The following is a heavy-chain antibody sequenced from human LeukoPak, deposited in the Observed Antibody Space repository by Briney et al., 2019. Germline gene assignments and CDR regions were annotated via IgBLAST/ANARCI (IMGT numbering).Heavy chain of an antibody. J-gene: IGHJ6*02. D-gene: IGHD1-26*01. Sequence: GGSLRLSCAASGFTFSSYAMSWVRQAPGKGLEWVAVISYDGSNKYYADSVKGRFTISRDNSKNTLYLQMNSLRAEDTAVYYCAKDGGAFYYYGMDVWGQGTTVTVSS. V-gene: IGHV3-30*18. CDR2: ISYDGSNK. CDR1: GFTFSSYA. CDR3: AKDGGAFYYYGMDV.